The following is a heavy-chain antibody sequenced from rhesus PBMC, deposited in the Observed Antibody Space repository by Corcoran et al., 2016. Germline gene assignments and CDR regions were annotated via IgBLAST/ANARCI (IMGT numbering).Heavy chain of an antibody. J-gene: IGHJ5-1*01. Sequence: QVQLVQSGAEVKKPGASVKLSCKASGYTFTSYSINWVRQAPGQGLEWMEWINHGNVNTGSAQNVQGRVNMTRDTSTITAYMELSSLRSEDTAVYYCARGLRSFDVWGPGVLVTVSS. D-gene: IGHD4-29*01. V-gene: IGHV1-200*01. CDR2: INHGNVNT. CDR1: GYTFTSYS. CDR3: ARGLRSFDV.